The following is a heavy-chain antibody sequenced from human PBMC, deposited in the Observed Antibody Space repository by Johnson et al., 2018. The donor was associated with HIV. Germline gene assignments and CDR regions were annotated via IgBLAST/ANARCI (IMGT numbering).Heavy chain of an antibody. D-gene: IGHD2-15*01. CDR1: GFTFSNFG. CDR3: AKAGQMVAATSAFDI. Sequence: QVQLVESGGGVVQPGRSLRLSCATSGFTFSNFGMHWVRQAPGKGLEWVAVISYDGSNKYYADSVKGRFTISRDNSKNTLYLQMNSLIAEDTAVYYCAKAGQMVAATSAFDIWGQGTMVTVSS. V-gene: IGHV3-30*18. CDR2: ISYDGSNK. J-gene: IGHJ3*02.